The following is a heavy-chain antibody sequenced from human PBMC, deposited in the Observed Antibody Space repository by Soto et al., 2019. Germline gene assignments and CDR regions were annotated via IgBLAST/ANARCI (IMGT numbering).Heavy chain of an antibody. V-gene: IGHV4-30-2*01. D-gene: IGHD1-1*01. J-gene: IGHJ5*02. Sequence: QLQLQESGSGLVRPSQTLSLTCAVSGGSISSGGYSWNWIRQPPGKGLEWIGYIYHSGNTLYNPSLKSRVTISVDKSKNQFSLKPSSVTAADTAVYYCARDQLEGNWFDPWGQGTLVTVSS. CDR1: GGSISSGGYS. CDR2: IYHSGNT. CDR3: ARDQLEGNWFDP.